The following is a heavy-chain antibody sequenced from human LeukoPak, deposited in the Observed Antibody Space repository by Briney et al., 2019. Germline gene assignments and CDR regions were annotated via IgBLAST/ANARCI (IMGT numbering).Heavy chain of an antibody. J-gene: IGHJ3*02. CDR3: ARDDHCSSTSCYRGALGVFDI. CDR2: INHSGST. V-gene: IGHV4-34*01. CDR1: GGSFSGYY. Sequence: PSETLSLTCAVYGGSFSGYYWSWLRQPPGKGLEWLGEINHSGSTNYNPSLKSRVTISVDTSKNQFSLKLSSVTAADTAVYYCARDDHCSSTSCYRGALGVFDIWGQGTMVTVSS. D-gene: IGHD2-2*01.